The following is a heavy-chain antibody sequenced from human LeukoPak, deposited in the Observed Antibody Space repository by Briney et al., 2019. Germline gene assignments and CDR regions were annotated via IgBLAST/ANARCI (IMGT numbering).Heavy chain of an antibody. V-gene: IGHV1-18*01. Sequence: ASVKVSFKASGYTFTSYGISWVRQAPGQGLEWMGWISAYNGNTNYAQKLQGRVTMTTDTSTSTAYMELRSLRSDDTAVYYCARLSWDCSGGSCYPGDFDYWGQGTLVTASS. CDR1: GYTFTSYG. J-gene: IGHJ4*02. CDR2: ISAYNGNT. D-gene: IGHD2-15*01. CDR3: ARLSWDCSGGSCYPGDFDY.